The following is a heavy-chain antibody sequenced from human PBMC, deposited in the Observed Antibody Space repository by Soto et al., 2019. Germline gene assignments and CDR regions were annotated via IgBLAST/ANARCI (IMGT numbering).Heavy chain of an antibody. CDR1: GFMFNNSA. D-gene: IGHD2-21*01. V-gene: IGHV3-23*01. Sequence: GGSLRLSCTASGFMFNNSAMTWVRQAPGQGLQWVASVSDNGGSRGGTYYADSVKGRFTISRDNSKNTLYLQLDSLTGADTAVYYCASAKAVVIAALGIWGQGTMVTVSS. CDR2: VSDNGGSRGGT. CDR3: ASAKAVVIAALGI. J-gene: IGHJ3*02.